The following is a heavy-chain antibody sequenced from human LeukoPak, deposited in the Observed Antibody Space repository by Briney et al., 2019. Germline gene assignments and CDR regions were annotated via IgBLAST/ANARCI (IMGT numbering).Heavy chain of an antibody. CDR3: ASSSSPLTTRYYMDV. V-gene: IGHV5-51*01. J-gene: IGHJ6*03. D-gene: IGHD6-6*01. CDR1: GYSFTSYW. Sequence: GESLKISCKGSGYSFTSYWIGWVRQMPGKGLEWMGIIYPGDSDTRYSPSFQGQVTISADKSISTAYLQWSSLKASDTAMYYCASSSSPLTTRYYMDVWGKGTTVTVSS. CDR2: IYPGDSDT.